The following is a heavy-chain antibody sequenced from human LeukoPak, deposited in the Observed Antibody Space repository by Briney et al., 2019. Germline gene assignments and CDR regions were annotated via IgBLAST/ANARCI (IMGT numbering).Heavy chain of an antibody. V-gene: IGHV3-21*01. Sequence: GGSLRLSCEASGFTFTTYSMTWVRQAPGKGLEWVSIISSGSSAIFSADALKGRFTISRDDAKNLLYLDMNSLRAEDTAVYYCARGSGSTRFAFDIWGQGTMVTVSS. CDR3: ARGSGSTRFAFDI. CDR1: GFTFTTYS. J-gene: IGHJ3*02. D-gene: IGHD3-10*01. CDR2: ISSGSSAI.